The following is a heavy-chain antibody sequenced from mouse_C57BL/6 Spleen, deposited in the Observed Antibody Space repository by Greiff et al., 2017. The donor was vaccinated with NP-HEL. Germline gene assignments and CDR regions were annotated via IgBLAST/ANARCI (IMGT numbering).Heavy chain of an antibody. D-gene: IGHD1-1*01. J-gene: IGHJ2*01. CDR1: GYTFTSYW. Sequence: QVQLQQPGTELVKPGASVKLSCKASGYTFTSYWMHWVKQRPGQGLEWIGNINPSNGGTNYNEKFKSKATLTVDKSSSTAYMQLSSLTSEDSAVYYCARFNYYGSSYSYYFDYWGQGTTLTVSS. CDR3: ARFNYYGSSYSYYFDY. CDR2: INPSNGGT. V-gene: IGHV1-53*01.